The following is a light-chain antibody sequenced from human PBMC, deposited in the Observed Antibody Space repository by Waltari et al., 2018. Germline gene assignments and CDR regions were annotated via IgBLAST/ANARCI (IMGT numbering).Light chain of an antibody. CDR3: QKYERLPAT. V-gene: IGKV3-20*01. J-gene: IGKJ1*01. CDR2: DAS. Sequence: EIVLTQSPGTLSLSPGESATLSCRASQSVGRSLAWYQQQPGQAPRLLIYDASSRATGIPDRFSGSGSGTDFSLTINRLEPEDFAMYYCQKYERLPATFGQGSKVEI. CDR1: QSVGRS.